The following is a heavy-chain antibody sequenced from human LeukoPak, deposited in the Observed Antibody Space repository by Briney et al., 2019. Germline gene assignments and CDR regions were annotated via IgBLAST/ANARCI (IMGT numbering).Heavy chain of an antibody. V-gene: IGHV4-59*01. CDR1: GGSISNYY. Sequence: PSETLSLTCTVSGGSISNYYWTWIRQPPGKGLEWIAYVYYSGSTNYNPSLKSRVSISVDTSKNQFSLKLSSVTAADTAVYYCARDRNYDILTGYYDYYYYGMDVWGQGTTVTVSS. CDR2: VYYSGST. J-gene: IGHJ6*02. CDR3: ARDRNYDILTGYYDYYYYGMDV. D-gene: IGHD3-9*01.